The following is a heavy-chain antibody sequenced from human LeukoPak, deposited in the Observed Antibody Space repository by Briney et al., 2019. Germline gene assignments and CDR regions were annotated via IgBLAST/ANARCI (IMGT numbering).Heavy chain of an antibody. V-gene: IGHV3-11*03. D-gene: IGHD3-10*01. Sequence: GGSLRLSCAASGFTFSDYYMSWIRQAPGQGLEWVSYISSSGSYTNYADSVKGRFTISRDNARNSLYLQMNSLRAEDTALYYCVSQGSGSYTDYWGQGTLVSVSS. J-gene: IGHJ4*02. CDR1: GFTFSDYY. CDR3: VSQGSGSYTDY. CDR2: ISSSGSYT.